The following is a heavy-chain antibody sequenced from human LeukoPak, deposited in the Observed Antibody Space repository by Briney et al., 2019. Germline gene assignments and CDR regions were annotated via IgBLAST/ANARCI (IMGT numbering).Heavy chain of an antibody. CDR1: GGSISSYY. CDR3: ARDRDYGDYRKFDY. V-gene: IGHV4-59*01. J-gene: IGHJ4*02. D-gene: IGHD4-17*01. CDR2: ISYSENT. Sequence: SETLSLTCTVSGGSISSYYWSWIRQPPGKGLEWLGYISYSENTNYNPSLKSRVAISVDTSKNQFSLKLSSVTAADTAVYYCARDRDYGDYRKFDYWGQGTLVTVSS.